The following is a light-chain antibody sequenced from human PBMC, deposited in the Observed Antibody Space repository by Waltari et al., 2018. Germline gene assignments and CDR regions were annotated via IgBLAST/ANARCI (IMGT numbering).Light chain of an antibody. CDR2: DAS. V-gene: IGKV3-11*01. J-gene: IGKJ4*01. CDR1: QRLSSY. Sequence: IVLTQSPATLSLSPGERATHSCRASQRLSSYLAWYQQTPGQAPRLLIYDASNRATGIPARFSGRASGTDFTLTSSSLEPEDFAVYYCQQRSNLLTFGGGTKVEIK. CDR3: QQRSNLLT.